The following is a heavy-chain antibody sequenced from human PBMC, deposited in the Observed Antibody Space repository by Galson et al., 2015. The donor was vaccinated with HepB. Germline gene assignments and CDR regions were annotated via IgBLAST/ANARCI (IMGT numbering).Heavy chain of an antibody. D-gene: IGHD1-7*01. CDR3: ATGPGITGTRGGDRAYYYYGMDV. CDR2: ISAYNGNT. V-gene: IGHV1-18*01. Sequence: SVKVSCKASGYTFTSYGISWVRQAPGQGLEWMGWISAYNGNTNYAQKLQGSVTMTTDTSTSTAYMELRSLRSDDTAVYYCATGPGITGTRGGDRAYYYYGMDVWGQGTTVTVSS. CDR1: GYTFTSYG. J-gene: IGHJ6*02.